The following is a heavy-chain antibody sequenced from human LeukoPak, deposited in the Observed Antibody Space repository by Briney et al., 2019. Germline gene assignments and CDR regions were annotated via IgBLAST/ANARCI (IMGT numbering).Heavy chain of an antibody. CDR1: GGTFSSYA. CDR2: IIPIFGIA. V-gene: IGHV1-69*04. CDR3: ARDTDDSSGYYGNFDY. J-gene: IGHJ4*02. Sequence: SVKVSCKASGGTFSSYAISWVRQAPGQGLEWMGRIIPIFGIANYAQKFQGRVTITADKSTSTAYMELSSLRPEDTAVYYCARDTDDSSGYYGNFDYWGQGTLVTVSS. D-gene: IGHD3-22*01.